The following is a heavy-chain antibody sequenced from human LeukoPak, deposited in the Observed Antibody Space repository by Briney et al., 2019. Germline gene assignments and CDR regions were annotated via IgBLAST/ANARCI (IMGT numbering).Heavy chain of an antibody. D-gene: IGHD6-13*01. V-gene: IGHV4-38-2*02. CDR3: ASVAEGQLVLFSAFDI. CDR1: GYSISSGYY. CDR2: IYHSGST. J-gene: IGHJ3*02. Sequence: PSETLSLTCTVSGYSISSGYYWGWIRQPPGKGLEWIGSIYHSGSTYYNPSLKSRVTISVDTSKNQFYMKLGSVTAADTAVYYCASVAEGQLVLFSAFDIWGQGTMVTVSS.